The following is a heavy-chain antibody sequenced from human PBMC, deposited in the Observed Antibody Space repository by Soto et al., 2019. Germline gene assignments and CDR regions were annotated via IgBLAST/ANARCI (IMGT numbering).Heavy chain of an antibody. J-gene: IGHJ6*03. V-gene: IGHV4-59*08. Sequence: SETLSLTCTVSGGSISSYYWSWIRQPPGKGLEWIGYIYYSGSTNYNPSLKSRVTISVDTSKNQFSLKLSSVTAADTAVYYCARGGYDMDYYYMDVWGKGTTVTVSS. CDR3: ARGGYDMDYYYMDV. D-gene: IGHD3-22*01. CDR2: IYYSGST. CDR1: GGSISSYY.